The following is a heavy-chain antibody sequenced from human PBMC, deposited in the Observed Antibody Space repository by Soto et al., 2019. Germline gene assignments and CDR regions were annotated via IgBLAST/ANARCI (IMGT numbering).Heavy chain of an antibody. Sequence: EVQLLESGGGLVQPGGSLRLSCVVSGFTFGSYAMSWVRQAPEKGPEWVAILGGNGFTTYYADSVKGRFTISGDKSKSTVFLQMNSLRADDTGVYYCAKALRLSLNFFYYTAVWGRGTSVTVSS. D-gene: IGHD2-2*01. CDR1: GFTFGSYA. J-gene: IGHJ6*03. V-gene: IGHV3-23*01. CDR2: LGGNGFTT. CDR3: AKALRLSLNFFYYTAV.